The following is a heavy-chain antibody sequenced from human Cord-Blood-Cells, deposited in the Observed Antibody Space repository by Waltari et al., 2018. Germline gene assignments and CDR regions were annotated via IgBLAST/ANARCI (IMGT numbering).Heavy chain of an antibody. CDR3: AREGFGYCSGGSCYTGFDY. D-gene: IGHD2-15*01. Sequence: EVQLVESGGGLVQPGGSLRLSCAASGFTVSSNYMSWVRQAPGKGLEWVSVIYSGGSTYYADSVKSRFTISRHNSKNTLYLQMNSLRAEDTAVYYCAREGFGYCSGGSCYTGFDYWGQGTLVTVSS. CDR2: IYSGGST. J-gene: IGHJ4*02. CDR1: GFTVSSNY. V-gene: IGHV3-53*04.